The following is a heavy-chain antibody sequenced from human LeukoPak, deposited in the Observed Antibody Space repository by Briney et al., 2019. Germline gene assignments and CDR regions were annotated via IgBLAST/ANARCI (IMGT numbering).Heavy chain of an antibody. CDR2: INPNSGGT. CDR3: ARVTDTADY. D-gene: IGHD5-18*01. CDR1: EYTFTGYY. Sequence: ASVKVSCKASEYTFTGYYLHWVRQAPGQGLEWMGWINPNSGGTKYAQKFQGRVTMTRDTSISTAYMELSRLRSDDTAVYYCARVTDTADYWGQGTLVTVSS. V-gene: IGHV1-2*02. J-gene: IGHJ4*02.